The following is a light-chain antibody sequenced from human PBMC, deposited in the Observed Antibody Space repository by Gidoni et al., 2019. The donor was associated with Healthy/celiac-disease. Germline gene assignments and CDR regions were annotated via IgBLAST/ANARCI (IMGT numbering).Light chain of an antibody. CDR1: QSVSSY. J-gene: IGKJ2*01. Sequence: EIVLTQSPATLSLSPGERATLSCRASQSVSSYLAWYQQKPGQAPRLLIYDASNRATGIPARFSGSGSGTDFTLTISSLEPEDFAVYYCQQRSYWPRGPYTFGQGTKLEIK. CDR2: DAS. CDR3: QQRSYWPRGPYT. V-gene: IGKV3-11*01.